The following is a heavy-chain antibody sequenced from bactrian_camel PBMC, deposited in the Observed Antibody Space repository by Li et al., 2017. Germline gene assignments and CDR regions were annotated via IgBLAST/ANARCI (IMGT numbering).Heavy chain of an antibody. CDR2: IEMDGTL. CDR3: ITFFSRAGGTYLADADFGY. Sequence: VQLVESGGGSVQAGGSLKLSCTASGLTFATYAGAWFRQAPGKEREGVAAIEMDGTLHYGYRIEGRFAVSRDSAANTLYLQMNSLKPEDTAVYYCITFFSRAGGTYLADADFGYWGQGTQVTVS. CDR1: GLTFATYA. V-gene: IGHV3S63*01. J-gene: IGHJ6*01. D-gene: IGHD7*01.